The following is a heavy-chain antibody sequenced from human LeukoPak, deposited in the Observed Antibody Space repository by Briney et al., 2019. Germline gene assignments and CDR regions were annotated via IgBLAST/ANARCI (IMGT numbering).Heavy chain of an antibody. Sequence: ASVKVSCKVSGYTLTELSMHWVRQAPGKGLEWMGGFDPEDGETIYAQKFQGRVTMTEDTSTDTAYMELSSLRSEDTAVYYCAADYYDSSGYYSPIDYWGQGTLVTVSS. D-gene: IGHD3-22*01. CDR3: AADYYDSSGYYSPIDY. CDR2: FDPEDGET. J-gene: IGHJ4*02. CDR1: GYTLTELS. V-gene: IGHV1-24*01.